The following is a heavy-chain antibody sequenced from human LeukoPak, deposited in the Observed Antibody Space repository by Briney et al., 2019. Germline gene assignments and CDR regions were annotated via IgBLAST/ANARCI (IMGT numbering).Heavy chain of an antibody. Sequence: PGGSLRLSCAASRFTFSDFAVGWVRQAPGKGLEWVSVISGSGGTTYYADSVKGRFTISRDNSKNTLYLQMNSLRAEDTAVYYCARETAAGFDCWGQGTLVTVSS. J-gene: IGHJ4*02. V-gene: IGHV3-23*01. CDR3: ARETAAGFDC. D-gene: IGHD6-13*01. CDR1: RFTFSDFA. CDR2: ISGSGGTT.